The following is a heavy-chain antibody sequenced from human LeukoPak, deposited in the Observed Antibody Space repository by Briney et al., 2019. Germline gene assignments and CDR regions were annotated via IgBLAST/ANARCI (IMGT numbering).Heavy chain of an antibody. CDR1: GYTFTSYG. D-gene: IGHD3-22*01. CDR3: ARDTYYYDSRTFDY. CDR2: ISAYNGNT. V-gene: IGHV1-18*01. J-gene: IGHJ4*02. Sequence: ASVTVSCKASGYTFTSYGISWVRQAPGQGLEWMGWISAYNGNTNYAQKLQGRVTMTTDTSTSTAYMELRSLRSDDTAVYYCARDTYYYDSRTFDYWGQGTLVTVSS.